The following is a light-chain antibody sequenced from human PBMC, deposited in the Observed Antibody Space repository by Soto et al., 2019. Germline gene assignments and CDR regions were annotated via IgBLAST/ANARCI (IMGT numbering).Light chain of an antibody. J-gene: IGKJ4*01. CDR3: QQYGSSPLT. V-gene: IGKV3-20*01. CDR2: GAS. CDR1: QSVSSSY. Sequence: EIVLTQSPGTLSLSPGERATLSCRASQSVSSSYLAWYQQKPGQAPRLLIYGASNRATGIPDRFSGSRSGTDFTLTISRLEPEDFAVYYCQQYGSSPLTFGGGTTVEIK.